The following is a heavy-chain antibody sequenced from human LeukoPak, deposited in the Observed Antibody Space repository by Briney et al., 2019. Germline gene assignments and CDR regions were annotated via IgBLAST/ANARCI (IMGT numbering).Heavy chain of an antibody. Sequence: ASVKVSCKASGYTFTSYAMNWVRQAPGQGLEWMGWINTNTGNPTYAQGFTGRFVSSLDTSVSTAYLQISSLKAEDTAVYYCARDGAARLYYYYYYYMDVWGKGTTVTVSS. CDR1: GYTFTSYA. CDR2: INTNTGNP. D-gene: IGHD6-6*01. CDR3: ARDGAARLYYYYYYYMDV. V-gene: IGHV7-4-1*02. J-gene: IGHJ6*03.